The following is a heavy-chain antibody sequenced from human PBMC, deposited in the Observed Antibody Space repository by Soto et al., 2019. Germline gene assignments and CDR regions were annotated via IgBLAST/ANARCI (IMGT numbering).Heavy chain of an antibody. CDR3: XXDRSXXXXXYPY. Sequence: EVQLLESGGGLVQPGGSLRLSCAASGFTFSSYAMSWVRQAPGKGXEWVYAISGSGGSTYYADSVKGRFTISRDNSKXXXXXXXXXXXXXXXXXXXXXXDRSXXXXXYPYWGQGTLVTVSS. D-gene: IGHD1-20*01. J-gene: IGHJ4*02. V-gene: IGHV3-23*01. CDR2: ISGSGGST. CDR1: GFTFSSYA.